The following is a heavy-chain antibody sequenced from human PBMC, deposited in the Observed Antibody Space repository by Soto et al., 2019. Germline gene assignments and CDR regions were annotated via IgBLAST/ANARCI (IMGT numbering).Heavy chain of an antibody. D-gene: IGHD1-1*01. Sequence: ASVKVSCKASGYTFTSYGISWVRQAPGQGLEWMGWINGDNDRTNYPQKLQGRVTMTTDTSTSTAYMELRSLRSDDTAVYYCARDHNFVRDHWGQGTLVTVSS. CDR2: INGDNDRT. V-gene: IGHV1-18*01. J-gene: IGHJ4*02. CDR1: GYTFTSYG. CDR3: ARDHNFVRDH.